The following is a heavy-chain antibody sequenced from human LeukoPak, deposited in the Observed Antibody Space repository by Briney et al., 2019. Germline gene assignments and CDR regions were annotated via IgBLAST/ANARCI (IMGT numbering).Heavy chain of an antibody. CDR3: ARELEVVGASPLDY. V-gene: IGHV1-2*02. CDR2: INTNSGGT. CDR1: GYTFTGYY. J-gene: IGHJ4*02. Sequence: GASVKVSCKASGYTFTGYYIHWVRQAPGQGLEWMGWINTNSGGTNYAQKFQGRVTMTRDTSISTAYMELSRLRSDDTAVYYCARELEVVGASPLDYWGQGTLVTVSS. D-gene: IGHD1-26*01.